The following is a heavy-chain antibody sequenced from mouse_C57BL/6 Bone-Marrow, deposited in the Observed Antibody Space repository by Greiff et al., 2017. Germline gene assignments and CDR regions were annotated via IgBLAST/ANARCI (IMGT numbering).Heavy chain of an antibody. J-gene: IGHJ4*01. V-gene: IGHV1-64*01. CDR3: ARAGAIDY. CDR1: GYTFTSYW. CDR2: IHPNSGST. Sequence: QVQLQQPGAELVKPGASVKLSCKASGYTFTSYWMHWVKQRPGQGLEWIGMIHPNSGSTNYNEKFKNKATLPVDKSYSTAYMQLLSLTSEDSAVYYCARAGAIDYWGQGTSVTVSA.